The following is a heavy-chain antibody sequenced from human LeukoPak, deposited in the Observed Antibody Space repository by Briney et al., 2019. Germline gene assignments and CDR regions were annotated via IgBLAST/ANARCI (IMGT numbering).Heavy chain of an antibody. V-gene: IGHV1-8*01. CDR2: MNPNSGNT. Sequence: ASVKVSCKASGYTFTSYDINWVRQATGQGREWMGWMNPNSGNTGYAQKFQGRVTMTRNTSISTAYMELSSLRSEDTAVYYCARAPVVPAASGHYYYYMDVWGKGTTVTVSS. D-gene: IGHD2-2*01. CDR1: GYTFTSYD. CDR3: ARAPVVPAASGHYYYYMDV. J-gene: IGHJ6*03.